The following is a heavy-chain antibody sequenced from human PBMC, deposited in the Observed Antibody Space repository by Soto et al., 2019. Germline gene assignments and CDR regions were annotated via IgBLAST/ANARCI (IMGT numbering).Heavy chain of an antibody. CDR3: ARGRKQLVRGSRWFDP. J-gene: IGHJ5*02. V-gene: IGHV4-34*01. CDR1: GGSFSGYY. D-gene: IGHD6-6*01. CDR2: INHSGST. Sequence: ETLSLTCAVYGGSFSGYYWSWIRQPPGKGLEWIGEINHSGSTNYNPSLKSRVTISVDTSKNQFSLKLSSVTAADTAVYYCARGRKQLVRGSRWFDPWGQGTLVTVSS.